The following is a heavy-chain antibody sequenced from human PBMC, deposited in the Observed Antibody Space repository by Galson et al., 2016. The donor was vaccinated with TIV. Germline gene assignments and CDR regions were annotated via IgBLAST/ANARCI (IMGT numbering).Heavy chain of an antibody. V-gene: IGHV1-18*01. D-gene: IGHD2-2*01. CDR1: GYTFNNFG. J-gene: IGHJ6*03. Sequence: SGYTFNNFGITWVRQAPGQGLEWMGWISGYSVNTNYAQKFQGRVTMTTDTSTSTAYMELRSLGSDDTAVYYCARVPHSTYCSTSTCKGYYLDVWGRGTTVTVSS. CDR2: ISGYSVNT. CDR3: ARVPHSTYCSTSTCKGYYLDV.